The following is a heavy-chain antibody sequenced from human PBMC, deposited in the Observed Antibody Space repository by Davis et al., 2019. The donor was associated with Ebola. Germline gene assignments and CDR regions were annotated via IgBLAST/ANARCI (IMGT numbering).Heavy chain of an antibody. Sequence: ASVKVSCKASGYTFIDYYMNWVRQAPGQGLEWMGWINPNSGDTKYAQRFQGWVTMTTDTSINTAYMELTGLKSDDTAVYYCARTAVSWTNPTFYYAMDVWGQGTTVTVSS. CDR2: INPNSGDT. J-gene: IGHJ6*02. D-gene: IGHD6-13*01. CDR1: GYTFIDYY. V-gene: IGHV1-2*04. CDR3: ARTAVSWTNPTFYYAMDV.